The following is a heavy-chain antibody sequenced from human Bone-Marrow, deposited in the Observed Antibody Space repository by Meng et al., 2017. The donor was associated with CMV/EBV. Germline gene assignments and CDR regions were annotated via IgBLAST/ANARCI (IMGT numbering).Heavy chain of an antibody. Sequence: SCAASGFTFSGYSMNWVRQAPGKGLEWVSSISSSSSYIYYADSVKGRFTISRDNAKNSLYLQMNSLRAEDTAVYYCARGGSKDYFDYWGQGTLVTVSS. CDR3: ARGGSKDYFDY. J-gene: IGHJ4*02. CDR1: GFTFSGYS. V-gene: IGHV3-21*01. D-gene: IGHD2-2*01. CDR2: ISSSSSYI.